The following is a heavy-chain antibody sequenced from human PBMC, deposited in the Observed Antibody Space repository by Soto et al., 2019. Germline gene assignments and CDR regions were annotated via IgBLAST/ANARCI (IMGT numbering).Heavy chain of an antibody. V-gene: IGHV3-23*01. Sequence: EVQLLESGGGLVQPGGSLRLSCAGSGFTFFNYAMNWVRQAPGKGLEWVSSISGGGDATFFPDSVRGRFTFSRDNSKNTVTLQMNRLGVEDTAVYYCTRKILGSTTRPEYGYFDLWGRGTVVTVSS. CDR3: TRKILGSTTRPEYGYFDL. CDR2: ISGGGDAT. CDR1: GFTFFNYA. D-gene: IGHD7-27*01. J-gene: IGHJ2*01.